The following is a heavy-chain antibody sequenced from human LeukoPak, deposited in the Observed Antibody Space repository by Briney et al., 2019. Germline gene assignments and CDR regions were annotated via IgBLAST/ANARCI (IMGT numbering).Heavy chain of an antibody. V-gene: IGHV4-34*01. CDR3: ARGATRYYYGSGNVKGGY. CDR2: INHSGST. Sequence: PSETLSLTCAVYGGSSSGYYWSWIRQPPGKGLEWIGEINHSGSTNYNPSLKSRVTISVDTSKNQFSLKLSSVTAADTAVYYCARGATRYYYGSGNVKGGYWGQGTLVTVSS. J-gene: IGHJ4*02. D-gene: IGHD3-10*01. CDR1: GGSSSGYY.